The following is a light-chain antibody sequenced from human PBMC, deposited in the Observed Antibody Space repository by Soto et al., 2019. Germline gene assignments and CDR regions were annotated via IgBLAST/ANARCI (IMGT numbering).Light chain of an antibody. V-gene: IGKV3-11*01. J-gene: IGKJ4*01. CDR3: QRRSNWPLT. Sequence: EIVLTQSPATLSLSPGERATLSCRASQSVSSYLAWYQQKPGQAPRLLIYDASNRATGIPARFSGSGSGTDFTLTISSREPEDFAVYYCQRRSNWPLTFGGGNKVEIK. CDR1: QSVSSY. CDR2: DAS.